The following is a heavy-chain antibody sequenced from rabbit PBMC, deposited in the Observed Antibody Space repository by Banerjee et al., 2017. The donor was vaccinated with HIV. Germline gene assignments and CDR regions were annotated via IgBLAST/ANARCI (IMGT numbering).Heavy chain of an antibody. Sequence: QEQLEESGGGLVKPGASLTLTCKASGFSFSNKAVMCWVRQAPGKGLEWIACINAVTGKAVYASWAKGRITFSKTSSTTVTLQMTSLTAADTATYFCARDLVGVIGWNFYLWGPGTLVTVS. J-gene: IGHJ4*01. D-gene: IGHD2-1*01. CDR3: ARDLVGVIGWNFYL. CDR2: INAVTGKA. CDR1: GFSFSNKAV. V-gene: IGHV1S45*01.